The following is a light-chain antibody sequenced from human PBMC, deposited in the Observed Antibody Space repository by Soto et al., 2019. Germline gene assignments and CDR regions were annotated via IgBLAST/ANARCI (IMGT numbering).Light chain of an antibody. Sequence: AIRMTQSPSSLSASTGDRVTITCRASQGISSYLAWYQQKPGKAPKLLIYAASTLQSGVPSRFSGGGSGTDFTLTISSLQPDDLAIYYCQLYISSLLTFGGGTKVDIK. CDR1: QGISSY. CDR2: AAS. J-gene: IGKJ4*01. V-gene: IGKV1-8*01. CDR3: QLYISSLLT.